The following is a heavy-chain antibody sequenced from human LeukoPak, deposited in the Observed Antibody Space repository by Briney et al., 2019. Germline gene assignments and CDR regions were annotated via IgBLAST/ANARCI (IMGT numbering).Heavy chain of an antibody. CDR1: GFSFSSYS. CDR2: ISSSSSYI. J-gene: IGHJ4*02. CDR3: ARAGGYYYGSGSLRN. D-gene: IGHD3-10*01. Sequence: GGSLRLSCAASGFSFSSYSMNWVRQAPGKGLEWVSSISSSSSYIYYADSVKGRFTISRDNAKNSLYLQMNSLRAEDTAVYYCARAGGYYYGSGSLRNWGQGTLVTVSS. V-gene: IGHV3-21*01.